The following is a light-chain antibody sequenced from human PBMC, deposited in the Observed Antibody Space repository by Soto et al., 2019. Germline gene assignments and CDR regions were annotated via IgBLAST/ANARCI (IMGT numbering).Light chain of an antibody. CDR2: DAS. J-gene: IGKJ1*01. Sequence: DIQMTQSPSTLSASVGDRVTITCRASQSISSWLGWYQQKPGKAPKLLIYDASSLESGVPSRFSGSGSGTEFTLTISSLQPDDFATYYCQQYNSYSPWTFGQGTKVEIK. CDR1: QSISSW. CDR3: QQYNSYSPWT. V-gene: IGKV1-5*01.